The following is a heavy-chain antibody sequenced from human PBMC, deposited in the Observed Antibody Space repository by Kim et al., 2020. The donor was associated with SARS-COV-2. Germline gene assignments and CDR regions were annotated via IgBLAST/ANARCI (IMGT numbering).Heavy chain of an antibody. J-gene: IGHJ3*02. V-gene: IGHV5-51*01. D-gene: IGHD3-22*01. CDR1: GYSFNNYW. CDR3: AALVRYYYDSNTYYLGHAFDI. Sequence: GESLKISCKGSGYSFNNYWIGWVRQLPGKGLEWMGIIYPGDSDTRYSPSFQGQVTITADKSTNTTYLQWSSLKASDTAIYYCAALVRYYYDSNTYYLGHAFDIRGRGTMVAVSS. CDR2: IYPGDSDT.